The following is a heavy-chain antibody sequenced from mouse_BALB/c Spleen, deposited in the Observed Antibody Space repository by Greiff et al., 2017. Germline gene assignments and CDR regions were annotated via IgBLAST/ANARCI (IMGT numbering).Heavy chain of an antibody. Sequence: QVQLQQSGPELVKPGASVKISCKASGYAFSSSWMNWVKQRPGQGLEWIGRIYPGDGDTNYNGKFKGKATLTADKSSSTAYMQLSSLTSVDSAVYFCARSDDFFDYWGQGTTLTVSS. CDR2: IYPGDGDT. CDR3: ARSDDFFDY. J-gene: IGHJ2*01. V-gene: IGHV1-82*01. CDR1: GYAFSSSW.